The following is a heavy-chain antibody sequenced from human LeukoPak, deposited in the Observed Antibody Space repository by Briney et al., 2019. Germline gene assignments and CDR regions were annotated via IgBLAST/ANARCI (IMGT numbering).Heavy chain of an antibody. Sequence: GASVKVSCKASGYTFTGYYMHWVRQAPGQGLEWMGRINPSSGGTNYAQKFQGRVTMTRDTSISTAYMELSRLRSDDTAVYYCARGSSGWFRGYYFDYWGQGTLVTVSS. V-gene: IGHV1-2*06. CDR1: GYTFTGYY. D-gene: IGHD6-19*01. CDR2: INPSSGGT. J-gene: IGHJ4*02. CDR3: ARGSSGWFRGYYFDY.